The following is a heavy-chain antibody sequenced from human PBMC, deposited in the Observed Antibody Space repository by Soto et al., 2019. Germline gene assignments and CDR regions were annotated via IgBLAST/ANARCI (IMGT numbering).Heavy chain of an antibody. CDR2: INSDGSST. CDR3: XRTSLVVAAATREDY. J-gene: IGHJ4*02. CDR1: GFTFSSYW. V-gene: IGHV3-74*01. Sequence: EVQLVESGGGLVQPGESLRLSCAASGFTFSSYWMHWVRQAPGKGLVWVSRINSDGSSTSYAGSVKGRFTISRDNAKNTLYLQMNSLRAEDTAVYYXXRTSLVVAAATREDYWGQGTLVTVSS. D-gene: IGHD2-15*01.